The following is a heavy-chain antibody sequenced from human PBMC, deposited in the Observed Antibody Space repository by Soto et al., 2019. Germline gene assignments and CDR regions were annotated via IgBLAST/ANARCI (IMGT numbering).Heavy chain of an antibody. CDR1: GFTFSDYY. CDR3: ARVGRIAARWRWFDP. Sequence: PGGSLRLSCAASGFTFSDYYMSWIRQAPGKGLEWVSYISSSGSTIYYADSVKGRFTISRDNAKNSLYLQMNSLRAEDTAVYYCARVGRIAARWRWFDPWGQGTLVTVSS. CDR2: ISSSGSTI. V-gene: IGHV3-11*01. D-gene: IGHD6-13*01. J-gene: IGHJ5*02.